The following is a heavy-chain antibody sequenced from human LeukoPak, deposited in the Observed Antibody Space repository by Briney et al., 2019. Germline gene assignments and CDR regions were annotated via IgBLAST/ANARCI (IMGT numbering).Heavy chain of an antibody. CDR2: INHSGST. Sequence: PSGTLSLTCTVSGGSISSYYWSWIRQPPGKGLEWIGEINHSGSTNYNPSLKSRVTISVDTSKNQFSLKLSSVTAADTAVYYCARGLEAYYYDSSGYYYVFDYWGQGTLVTVSS. J-gene: IGHJ4*02. CDR3: ARGLEAYYYDSSGYYYVFDY. D-gene: IGHD3-22*01. CDR1: GGSISSYY. V-gene: IGHV4-34*01.